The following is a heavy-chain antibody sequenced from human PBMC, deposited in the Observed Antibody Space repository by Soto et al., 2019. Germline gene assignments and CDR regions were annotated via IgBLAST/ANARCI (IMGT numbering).Heavy chain of an antibody. Sequence: QVPLVQSGAEVKKPGASVKVSCKASGYTFTGYYMHWVRQAPGQGLEWMGWINPNSGGTNYAQKFQGRVTITADESTRTAYMELSRLRSEDTAVYYCATREAKGIAVAGPSDYWGQGTLVTVSS. CDR3: ATREAKGIAVAGPSDY. CDR2: INPNSGGT. J-gene: IGHJ4*02. D-gene: IGHD6-19*01. CDR1: GYTFTGYY. V-gene: IGHV1-2*02.